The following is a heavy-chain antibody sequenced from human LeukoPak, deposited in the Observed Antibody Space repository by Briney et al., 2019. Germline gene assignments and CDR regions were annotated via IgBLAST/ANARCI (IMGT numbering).Heavy chain of an antibody. J-gene: IGHJ5*02. Sequence: GGSLRLSCAASGFTFSSYSMNWVRQAPGKGREWVSYISSSSTIYYADSVKGRFTISRDNAKNSLNLQMNSLRAEDTAVYYCARGLVVVAAIDWFDPWDQRTQVTVSS. CDR2: ISSSSTI. CDR3: ARGLVVVAAIDWFDP. V-gene: IGHV3-48*01. CDR1: GFTFSSYS. D-gene: IGHD2-15*01.